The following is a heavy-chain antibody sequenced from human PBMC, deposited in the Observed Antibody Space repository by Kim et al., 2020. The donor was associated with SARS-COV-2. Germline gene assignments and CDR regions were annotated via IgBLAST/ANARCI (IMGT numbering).Heavy chain of an antibody. CDR1: GFTFSDYY. D-gene: IGHD6-13*01. CDR3: ARVPGQLGAFDI. CDR2: ISSSSSYT. V-gene: IGHV3-11*05. Sequence: GGSLRLSCAASGFTFSDYYMSWIRQAPGKGLEWVSYISSSSSYTNYADSVKGRFTISRDNAKNSLYLQMNSLRAEDTAVYYCARVPGQLGAFDIWGQGTMVTVSS. J-gene: IGHJ3*02.